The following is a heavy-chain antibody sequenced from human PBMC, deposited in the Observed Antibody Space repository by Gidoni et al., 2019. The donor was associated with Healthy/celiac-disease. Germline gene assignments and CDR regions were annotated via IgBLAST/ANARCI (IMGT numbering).Heavy chain of an antibody. V-gene: IGHV3-30-3*01. D-gene: IGHD4-17*01. J-gene: IGHJ4*02. CDR3: ARDALTVTTSLFDC. Sequence: QVQLVESGGGVVQPGRSLRPSCAASGFTFSSYAMHWVRQAPGKGLEWVAVISYDGSNKYYADSVKGRFTISRDNSKNTLYLQMNSLRAEDTAVYYCARDALTVTTSLFDCWGQGTLVTVSS. CDR2: ISYDGSNK. CDR1: GFTFSSYA.